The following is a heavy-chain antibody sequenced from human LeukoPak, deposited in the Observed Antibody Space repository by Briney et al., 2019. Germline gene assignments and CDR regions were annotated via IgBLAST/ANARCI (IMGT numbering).Heavy chain of an antibody. CDR1: GGSISSSRYY. CDR3: ASGQGDYYDSSGYYFWEGPAKDAFDI. J-gene: IGHJ3*02. CDR2: IYYSGST. D-gene: IGHD3-22*01. Sequence: SETLSLTCTVSGGSISSSRYYWGWIRQPPGKGLEWIGSIYYSGSTYYNPSLKSRVTISVDTSKNQFSLKLSSVTAADTAVYYCASGQGDYYDSSGYYFWEGPAKDAFDIWGQGTMVTVSS. V-gene: IGHV4-39*07.